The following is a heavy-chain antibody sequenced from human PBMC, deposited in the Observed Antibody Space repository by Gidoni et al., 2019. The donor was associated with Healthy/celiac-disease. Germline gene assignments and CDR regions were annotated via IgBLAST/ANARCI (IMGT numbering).Heavy chain of an antibody. V-gene: IGHV4-59*08. Sequence: QVQLQESGPGLVKPSETLSLPCTVSGGSISSYYWSWIRQPPGKGLEWIGYIYYSGSTNYNPSLKSRVTISVDTSKNQFSLKLSSVTAADTAVYYCARQEGVVTAPFDYWGQGTLVTVSS. J-gene: IGHJ4*02. CDR2: IYYSGST. CDR1: GGSISSYY. D-gene: IGHD2-21*02. CDR3: ARQEGVVTAPFDY.